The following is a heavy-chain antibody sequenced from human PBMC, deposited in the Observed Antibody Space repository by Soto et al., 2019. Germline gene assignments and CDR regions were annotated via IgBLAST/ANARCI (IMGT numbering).Heavy chain of an antibody. Sequence: QVRLVEFGGGVVQPGNSLRLSCAASGFTFSTYGMHWVRQAPGKGLEWVAHIWHDGSNTYYIDSVKGRFTISRDNSKNTLYLQMNCLRAEDTAVYYCATEIDWLHAFDFWGQGTMVTVSS. CDR1: GFTFSTYG. D-gene: IGHD3-9*01. V-gene: IGHV3-33*01. J-gene: IGHJ3*01. CDR3: ATEIDWLHAFDF. CDR2: IWHDGSNT.